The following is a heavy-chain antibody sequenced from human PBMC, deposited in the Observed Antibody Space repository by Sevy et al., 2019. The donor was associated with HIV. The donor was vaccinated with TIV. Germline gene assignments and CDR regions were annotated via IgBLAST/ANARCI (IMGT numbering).Heavy chain of an antibody. J-gene: IGHJ4*02. Sequence: ASVKVSXKASGGTXSSYAISWVRQAPGQGLEWMGGFIPXFGTANYAQKFQGRVTITADESTSTAYMELSSLRSEDTAVYYCXRGWDDXSGYXFDXXGQGTLVTVSS. V-gene: IGHV1-69*13. D-gene: IGHD3-22*01. CDR1: GGTXSSYA. CDR2: FIPXFGTA. CDR3: XRGWDDXSGYXFDX.